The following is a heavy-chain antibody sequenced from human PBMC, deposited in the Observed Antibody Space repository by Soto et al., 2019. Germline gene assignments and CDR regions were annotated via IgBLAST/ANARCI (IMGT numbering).Heavy chain of an antibody. V-gene: IGHV4-4*02. CDR2: IYHSGST. J-gene: IGHJ4*02. D-gene: IGHD6-6*01. Sequence: SDTLSLTXAVSGGSISSSNWWSWVRQPPGKGLEWIGEIYHSGSTNYNPSLKSRVTISVDKSKNQFSLKLSSVTAADTAVYYCASRNGEQLVGDYWGQGTLVTVSS. CDR3: ASRNGEQLVGDY. CDR1: GGSISSSNW.